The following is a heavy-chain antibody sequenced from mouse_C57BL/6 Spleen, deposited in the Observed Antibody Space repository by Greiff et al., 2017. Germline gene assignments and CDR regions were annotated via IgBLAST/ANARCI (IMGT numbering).Heavy chain of an antibody. D-gene: IGHD2-4*01. CDR1: GYTFTSYW. CDR3: ARTEDYDGGYFDV. Sequence: VQLQQSGAELAKPGASVKLSCKASGYTFTSYWMHWVKQRPGQGLEWIGDINPSSGYTKYNQKFKGQATLTADQSSSTAYMQLSSLTYENSADYYCARTEDYDGGYFDVWGTGTTVTVSS. J-gene: IGHJ1*03. V-gene: IGHV1-7*01. CDR2: INPSSGYT.